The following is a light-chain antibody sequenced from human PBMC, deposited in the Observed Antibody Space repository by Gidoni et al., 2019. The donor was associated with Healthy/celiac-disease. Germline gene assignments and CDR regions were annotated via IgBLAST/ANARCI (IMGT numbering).Light chain of an antibody. J-gene: IGKJ3*01. V-gene: IGKV3-11*01. CDR2: DAS. CDR3: QQSSNWLFIFT. Sequence: EIVLTQSPATLSLPPGERATLSCRASQSVSSYLAWYQQKPGQAPRLLIYDASNRATGIPARFSGSGSGTDFTLTISSLEPEDFAVYYCQQSSNWLFIFTFGPGTKVDIK. CDR1: QSVSSY.